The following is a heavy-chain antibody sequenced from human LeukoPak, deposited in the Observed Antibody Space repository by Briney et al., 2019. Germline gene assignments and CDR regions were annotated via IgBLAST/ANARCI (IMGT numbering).Heavy chain of an antibody. CDR2: IKPDGSEG. CDR1: GFTFSSYW. CDR3: ATHYDWTFDY. Sequence: PGGSLRLSCAASGFTFSSYWMTWVRQAPVKGLEWVANIKPDGSEGHYVDSVKGRFTISRDNAKNSLYLQMNSLRAEDTAVYYCATHYDWTFDYWGQGTLVTVSS. J-gene: IGHJ4*02. V-gene: IGHV3-7*01. D-gene: IGHD3-9*01.